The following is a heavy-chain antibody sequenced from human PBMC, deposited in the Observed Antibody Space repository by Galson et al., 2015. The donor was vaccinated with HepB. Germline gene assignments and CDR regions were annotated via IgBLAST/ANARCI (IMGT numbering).Heavy chain of an antibody. CDR2: IPCDGHPN. CDR1: GMSLGHSA. CDR3: ANERGSSRSPGY. Sequence: SLRHSCAASGMSLGHSALHCVPHAPGKGPERVAVIPCDGHPNYHVDPVKGRFPISRYNSKNTVYLQMNSLKTEYTPVYYCANERGSSRSPGYWGQGTQVSVSS. J-gene: IGHJ4*02. D-gene: IGHD3-10*01. V-gene: IGHV3-30*18.